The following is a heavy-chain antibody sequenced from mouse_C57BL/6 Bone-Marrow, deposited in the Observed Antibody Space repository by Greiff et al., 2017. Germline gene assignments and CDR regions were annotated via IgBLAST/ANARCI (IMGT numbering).Heavy chain of an antibody. J-gene: IGHJ4*01. CDR1: GYTFTEYT. CDR2: FYPGSGSI. CDR3: ARHGLYDGYFFYAMDY. V-gene: IGHV1-62-2*01. Sequence: QVQLKESGAELVKPGASVKLSCKASGYTFTEYTIHWVKQRSGQGLEWIGWFYPGSGSIKYNEKFKDKATLTADKSSSTVYMELSRLTSEDSAVYFCARHGLYDGYFFYAMDYWGQGTSVTVSS. D-gene: IGHD2-3*01.